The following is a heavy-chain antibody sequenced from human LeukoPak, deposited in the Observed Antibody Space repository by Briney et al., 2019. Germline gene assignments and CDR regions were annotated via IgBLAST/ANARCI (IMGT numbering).Heavy chain of an antibody. CDR3: ARGDSARQWLVLLGNAFDI. V-gene: IGHV4-39*07. CDR1: GGSISSSSYY. D-gene: IGHD6-19*01. CDR2: IYYSGST. J-gene: IGHJ3*02. Sequence: SETLSLTCTVSGGSISSSSYYWGWIRQPPGKGLEWIGSIYYSGSTYYNPSLKSRVTISVDTSKNQFSLKLSSVTAADTAVYYCARGDSARQWLVLLGNAFDIWGQGTMVTVSS.